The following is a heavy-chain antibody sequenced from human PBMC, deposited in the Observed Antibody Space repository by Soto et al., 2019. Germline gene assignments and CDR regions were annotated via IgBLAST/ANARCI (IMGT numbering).Heavy chain of an antibody. Sequence: SETLSLTCTVSGVSITSDNWSWVRQPPGKGLEWIGYFYNGESTNYNPSLKSRVTMSLDTSKNQFSLKLTSVTTADTALYYCARGPDSRKVGYWGQGTQVTVSS. CDR2: FYNGEST. V-gene: IGHV4-59*01. D-gene: IGHD6-13*01. CDR3: ARGPDSRKVGY. CDR1: GVSITSDN. J-gene: IGHJ4*02.